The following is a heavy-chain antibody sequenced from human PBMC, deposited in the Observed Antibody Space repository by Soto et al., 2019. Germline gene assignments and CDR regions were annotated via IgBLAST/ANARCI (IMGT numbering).Heavy chain of an antibody. CDR3: AREGSTVAFDY. Sequence: ASVKVSCKTSGYTFTTYAIHWVRQAPGQRLEWMGWINAGNGNTKYSQKFQGSVTITRDTSATTAYMELSSLRSEDTAVYYCAREGSTVAFDYWGQGPLVTVSS. D-gene: IGHD3-10*01. CDR1: GYTFTTYA. J-gene: IGHJ4*02. CDR2: INAGNGNT. V-gene: IGHV1-3*01.